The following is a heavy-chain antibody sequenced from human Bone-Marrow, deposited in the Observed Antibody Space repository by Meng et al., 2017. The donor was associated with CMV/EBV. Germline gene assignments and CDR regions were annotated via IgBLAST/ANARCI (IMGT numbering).Heavy chain of an antibody. V-gene: IGHV4-59*01. J-gene: IGHJ5*02. CDR3: ASSPDDSSGYYPPNWFDP. CDR1: GGSISSYY. CDR2: IYYSGST. Sequence: SETLSLTCTVSGGSISSYYWSWIRQPPGKGLEWIGYIYYSGSTNYNPSLKSRVTISVDTSKNQFSLKLSSVTAADTAVYYCASSPDDSSGYYPPNWFDPCGQGTLVTVSS. D-gene: IGHD3-22*01.